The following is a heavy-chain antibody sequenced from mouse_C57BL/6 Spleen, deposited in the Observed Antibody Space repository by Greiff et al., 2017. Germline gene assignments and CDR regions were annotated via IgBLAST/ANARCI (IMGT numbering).Heavy chain of an antibody. CDR2: INPNYGTT. V-gene: IGHV1-39*01. Sequence: EVQLQQSGAELVKPGASVKLSCKASGYSFTDYYMHWVKQSTGQGLEWIGVINPNYGTTSYNQKFKGKATLTVDKSSSTAYMQLHSLTSEDSAVYYCAGGSYHYGGWYCDVWGTGTTVTVAS. D-gene: IGHD1-1*02. CDR1: GYSFTDYY. J-gene: IGHJ1*03. CDR3: AGGSYHYGGWYCDV.